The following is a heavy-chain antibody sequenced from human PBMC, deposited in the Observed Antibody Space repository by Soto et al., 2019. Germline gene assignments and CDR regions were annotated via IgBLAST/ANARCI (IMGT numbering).Heavy chain of an antibody. Sequence: PVGSLRLSCAASGFTFSSYAMHWVHQAPGKGLEWVALISHDGSNKYYADSVKGRFTISRDNSKDTLYLQMNSLTTEDTSVYYCGRCSSTSCHLGADYWGQGTLVTVSS. D-gene: IGHD2-2*01. CDR2: ISHDGSNK. V-gene: IGHV3-30-3*01. CDR1: GFTFSSYA. J-gene: IGHJ4*02. CDR3: GRCSSTSCHLGADY.